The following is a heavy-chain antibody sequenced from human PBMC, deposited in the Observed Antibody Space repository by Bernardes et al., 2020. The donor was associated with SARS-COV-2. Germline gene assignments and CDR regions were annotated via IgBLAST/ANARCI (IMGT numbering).Heavy chain of an antibody. V-gene: IGHV4-59*01. J-gene: IGHJ4*02. D-gene: IGHD3-3*01. CDR1: GGYIDSNH. CDR3: ARETKNDFWSGSWD. Sequence: ETLSLTCTVSGGYIDSNHWAWIRQSPGKGLEWIGNVFDSGRPTYNASFQSRVSMSVDASKNQLSLRLSSVTTADTAVYYCARETKNDFWSGSWDWGQGTLVTVS. CDR2: VFDSGRP.